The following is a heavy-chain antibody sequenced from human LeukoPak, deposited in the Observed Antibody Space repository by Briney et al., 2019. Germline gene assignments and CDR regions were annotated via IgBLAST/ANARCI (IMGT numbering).Heavy chain of an antibody. CDR1: GFTFSSYW. J-gene: IGHJ4*02. CDR2: IKQDGGEK. D-gene: IGHD3-22*01. Sequence: PGGALRHSCAASGFTFSSYWMSSVRQAPGKGLEWVANIKQDGGEKYYVDSVKGRFTISRDNAKNSLYLQMNSLRAEDTAVYYCARVSQGSPLDYYDSSGYYGGYYFDYWGQGTLVTVSS. CDR3: ARVSQGSPLDYYDSSGYYGGYYFDY. V-gene: IGHV3-7*01.